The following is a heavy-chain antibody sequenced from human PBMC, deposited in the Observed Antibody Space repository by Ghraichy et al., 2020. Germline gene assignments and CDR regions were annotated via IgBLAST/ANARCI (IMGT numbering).Heavy chain of an antibody. CDR1: GASFSGHY. Sequence: SETLSLTCAVYGASFSGHYWTWIRQPPGKGLEWVGDVDHSGITKYNPSLKSRVTLSIDTTHNQLSLKLSSVTAADTAVYYCVGDYTSSEFYFYYHMDVWGRGAMVTVSS. CDR3: VGDYTSSEFYFYYHMDV. V-gene: IGHV4-34*01. D-gene: IGHD6-6*01. J-gene: IGHJ6*03. CDR2: VDHSGIT.